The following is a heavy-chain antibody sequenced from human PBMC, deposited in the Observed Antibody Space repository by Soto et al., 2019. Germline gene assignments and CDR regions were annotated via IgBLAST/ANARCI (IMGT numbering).Heavy chain of an antibody. V-gene: IGHV3-30*18. Sequence: GRSLRLSCAASGFTFSSYGMHWVRQAPGKGLECVAVISYHGSNKYYADSGQGRFTISRDNSKNTLYLQMNSLRAEDTAVYYCAKEPGLRTSIAARRRYYGMDVWGQGTTVTVSS. J-gene: IGHJ6*02. CDR2: ISYHGSNK. CDR3: AKEPGLRTSIAARRRYYGMDV. D-gene: IGHD6-6*01. CDR1: GFTFSSYG.